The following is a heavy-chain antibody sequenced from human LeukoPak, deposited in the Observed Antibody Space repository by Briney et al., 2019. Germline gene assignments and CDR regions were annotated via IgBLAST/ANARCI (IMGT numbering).Heavy chain of an antibody. CDR3: ARVITRDGYNYPFDY. CDR2: IYSGGST. CDR1: GFTFSSYW. J-gene: IGHJ4*02. V-gene: IGHV3-66*01. Sequence: GGSLRLSCAASGFTFSSYWMFWVRQAPGKGLVWVSVIYSGGSTYYADSVKGRFTISRDNSKNTLYLQMNSLRAEDTAVYYCARVITRDGYNYPFDYWGQGTLVTVSS. D-gene: IGHD5-24*01.